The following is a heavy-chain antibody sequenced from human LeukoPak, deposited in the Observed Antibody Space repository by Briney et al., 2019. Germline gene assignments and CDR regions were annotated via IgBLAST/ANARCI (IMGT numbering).Heavy chain of an antibody. CDR1: GFTFDGYG. J-gene: IGHJ4*02. CDR2: INWNGGST. Sequence: GGSLRFSCAASGFTFDGYGMSWVRQVPGKGLEWASGINWNGGSTGNADSVKGRFTISRDNSKNTLYLQMNSLRAEDTAIYYCAKSGGAVSDYWGQGTLVTVSS. V-gene: IGHV3-20*04. D-gene: IGHD6-25*01. CDR3: AKSGGAVSDY.